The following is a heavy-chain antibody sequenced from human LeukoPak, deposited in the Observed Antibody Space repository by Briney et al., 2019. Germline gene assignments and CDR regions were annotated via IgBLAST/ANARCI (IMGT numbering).Heavy chain of an antibody. CDR1: GFTFSSYW. D-gene: IGHD1-7*01. CDR2: IKQDGSEK. V-gene: IGHV3-7*01. CDR3: ARDGWNYVVDY. J-gene: IGHJ4*02. Sequence: GGSLRLSCAASGFTFSSYWMSWVRQAPGKGLEWVANIKQDGSEKSYVDSVKGRFTISRDNAKNSLYLQMHSLRVEDTAVYYCARDGWNYVVDYWGQGTLVTVSP.